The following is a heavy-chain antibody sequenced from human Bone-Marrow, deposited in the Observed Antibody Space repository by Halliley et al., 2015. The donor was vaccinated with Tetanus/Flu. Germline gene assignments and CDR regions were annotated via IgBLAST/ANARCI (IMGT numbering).Heavy chain of an antibody. J-gene: IGHJ6*02. CDR2: VYFTGNS. Sequence: GFVYFTGNSNYNPSLRSRVPISLDRSKNQFSLKRTSGTAADTAVYFCARTRKQGLQSFYYGMDVWGQGTTVTVSS. CDR3: ARTRKQGLQSFYYGMDV. D-gene: IGHD6-19*01. V-gene: IGHV4-59*01.